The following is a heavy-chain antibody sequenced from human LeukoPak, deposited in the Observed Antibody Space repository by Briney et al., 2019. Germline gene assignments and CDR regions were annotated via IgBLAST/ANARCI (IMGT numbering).Heavy chain of an antibody. J-gene: IGHJ3*02. V-gene: IGHV4-4*07. D-gene: IGHD4-17*01. CDR2: IYTSGST. Sequence: SETLSLTCTVSGGSISSYYWSWIRQPTGKGLEWIGRIYTSGSTNYNPSLKSRVTMSVDTSKNQFSLKLSSVTAADTAVYYCARGHGDYVWVIAFDIWGQGTMVTVSS. CDR1: GGSISSYY. CDR3: ARGHGDYVWVIAFDI.